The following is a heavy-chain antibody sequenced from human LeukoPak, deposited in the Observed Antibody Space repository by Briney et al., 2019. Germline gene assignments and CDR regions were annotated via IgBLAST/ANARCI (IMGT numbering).Heavy chain of an antibody. CDR1: GYTFTSYG. J-gene: IGHJ6*02. CDR3: ARDMAYCGGDCYSYYYYYGMDV. V-gene: IGHV1-18*01. D-gene: IGHD2-21*02. Sequence: ASVKVSCKASGYTFTSYGISWVRQAPGQGLEWMGWISAYNGNTNYAQKLQGRVTMTRDTSTSTVYMELSSLRSEDTAVYYCARDMAYCGGDCYSYYYYYGMDVWGQGTTVTVSS. CDR2: ISAYNGNT.